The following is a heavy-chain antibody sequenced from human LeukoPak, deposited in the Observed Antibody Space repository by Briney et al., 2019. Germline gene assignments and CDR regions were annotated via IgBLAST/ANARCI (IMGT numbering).Heavy chain of an antibody. Sequence: GGSLRLSCAASGFTFSSYSMNWVRQAPGKGLEWVSSISSSSSYIYYADSVKGRFTISRDNTKNSLYLQMNSLRAEDTAVYYCARDQFFVEMATISAFDIWGQGTMVTVSS. CDR3: ARDQFFVEMATISAFDI. CDR2: ISSSSSYI. D-gene: IGHD5-24*01. V-gene: IGHV3-21*01. CDR1: GFTFSSYS. J-gene: IGHJ3*02.